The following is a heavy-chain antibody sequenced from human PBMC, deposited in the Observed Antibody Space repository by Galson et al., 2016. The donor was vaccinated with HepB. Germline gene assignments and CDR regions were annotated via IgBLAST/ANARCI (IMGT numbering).Heavy chain of an antibody. CDR1: GFTFSTYG. CDR3: ASDPRQWQRGYNYGFEY. CDR2: ISYDGDTK. Sequence: SLRLSCAASGFTFSTYGMHWVRQAPGKGLEWVAVISYDGDTKYHADSVKGRFTISRDNSKTTLYLQMHRLRFEDTAVYYCASDPRQWQRGYNYGFEYWGQGTLVSVSS. V-gene: IGHV3-30*03. J-gene: IGHJ4*02. D-gene: IGHD5-18*01.